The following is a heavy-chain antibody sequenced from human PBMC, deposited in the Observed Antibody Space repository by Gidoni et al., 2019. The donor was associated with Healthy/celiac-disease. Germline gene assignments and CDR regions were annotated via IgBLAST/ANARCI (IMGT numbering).Heavy chain of an antibody. CDR2: ISYDGSNK. V-gene: IGHV3-30*18. CDR1: GFTFSTYG. Sequence: QVQLVESGGGVVKPGRSLRLSCAASGFTFSTYGMHWVRQAPGKGLEWVAVISYDGSNKYYADSVKGRFTISRDNSKNTLYLQMNSLRAEDTAMYYCAKVITGTTFDAFDIWGQGTMVTVSS. CDR3: AKVITGTTFDAFDI. D-gene: IGHD1-7*01. J-gene: IGHJ3*02.